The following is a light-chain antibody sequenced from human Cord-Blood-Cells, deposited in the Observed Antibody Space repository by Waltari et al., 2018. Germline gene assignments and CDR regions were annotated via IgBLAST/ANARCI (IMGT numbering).Light chain of an antibody. V-gene: IGKV3-11*01. J-gene: IGKJ1*01. CDR2: DAS. CDR1: QSVSSY. CDR3: QQRSNWPPT. Sequence: EIVLTQSPATLSLSPGESATISCRASQSVSSYLAWYQQKPGQAPRLLIYDASNRATGIPARFSGSGSGTDFTLTISSLEPEDFAVYYCQQRSNWPPTFGQGTKVEIK.